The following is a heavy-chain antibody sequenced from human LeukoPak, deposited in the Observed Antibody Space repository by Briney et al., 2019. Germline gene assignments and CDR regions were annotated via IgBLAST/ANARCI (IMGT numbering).Heavy chain of an antibody. CDR1: DYSISSGYY. CDR2: IYHSGYT. CDR3: AREDYYGSGSYYLVFPNSWFDP. V-gene: IGHV4-38-2*02. J-gene: IGHJ5*02. D-gene: IGHD3-10*01. Sequence: PSETLSLTCIVSDYSISSGYYWGWIRQPPGKGLEWIGSIYHSGYTYYNPSLKSQVTISVDTSKNQFSLKLSSVTAADTAVYYCAREDYYGSGSYYLVFPNSWFDPWGQGTLVTVSS.